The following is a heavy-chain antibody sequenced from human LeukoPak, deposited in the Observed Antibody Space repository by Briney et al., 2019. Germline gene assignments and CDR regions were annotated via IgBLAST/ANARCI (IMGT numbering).Heavy chain of an antibody. CDR2: ISSSGSTI. D-gene: IGHD5-12*01. J-gene: IGHJ4*02. V-gene: IGHV3-11*04. CDR3: ERAVDQWLELSSYFDY. CDR1: GFTFSDYY. Sequence: AGGSLRLSCAASGFTFSDYYMSWIRQAPGKGLVWVSYISSSGSTIYYADSVKGRFTISRDNAKNTLYLQMNSRRAEDTAVYYCERAVDQWLELSSYFDYWGQGTLVTVSS.